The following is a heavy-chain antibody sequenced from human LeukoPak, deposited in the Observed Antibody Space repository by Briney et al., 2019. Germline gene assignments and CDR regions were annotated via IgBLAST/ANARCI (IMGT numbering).Heavy chain of an antibody. CDR1: GFIFSNYG. CDR2: INSRSSYI. V-gene: IGHV3-21*01. J-gene: IGHJ4*02. CDR3: ARDGYNYGFSDY. D-gene: IGHD5-18*01. Sequence: PGGSLRLSCAASGFIFSNYGMNWVRQAPGKGLEWVSSINSRSSYIYYADSVKGRFTISRDNAKKSLYLQMNSLRAEDTAVYYCARDGYNYGFSDYWGQGTLVTVSS.